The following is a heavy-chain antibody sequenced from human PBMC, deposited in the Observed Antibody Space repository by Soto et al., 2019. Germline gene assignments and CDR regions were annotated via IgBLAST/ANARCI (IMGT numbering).Heavy chain of an antibody. J-gene: IGHJ4*02. V-gene: IGHV1-69*01. CDR3: ARDGGRHSGGIDY. Sequence: QVQLVQSGAEVKKPGSSVKVSCKASGGTFSSYSINWVRQAPGQGLEWMGEIIPIFGTANYAQKFQGRVTITADESTSTASMELSGLRSEDTAVYYCARDGGRHSGGIDYWGQGTLVTVSS. CDR2: IIPIFGTA. CDR1: GGTFSSYS. D-gene: IGHD1-26*01.